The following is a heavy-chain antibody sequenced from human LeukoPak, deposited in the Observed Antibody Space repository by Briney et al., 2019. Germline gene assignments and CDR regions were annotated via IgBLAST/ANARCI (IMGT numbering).Heavy chain of an antibody. V-gene: IGHV4-39*02. D-gene: IGHD3-9*01. CDR1: GGSISSSSYY. Sequence: SETLSLTCTVSGGSISSSSYYWGWIRQPPGKGLEWIGSIYYSGSTYYNPSLKSRVTISVDTSKNQFSLKLSSVTAADTAVYYCARDQALRYFDRNYYYYYMDVWGKGTTVTISS. CDR3: ARDQALRYFDRNYYYYYMDV. J-gene: IGHJ6*03. CDR2: IYYSGST.